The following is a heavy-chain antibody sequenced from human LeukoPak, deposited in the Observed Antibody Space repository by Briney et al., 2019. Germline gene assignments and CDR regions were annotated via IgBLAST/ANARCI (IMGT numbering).Heavy chain of an antibody. J-gene: IGHJ4*02. CDR3: ARQDKAAAGIDY. Sequence: PSETLSLTCAVYGGSFSGYYWSWIRQPPGKGLEWVGEINHSGSTNYNPSLKSRVTISVDTSKNQFSLKLSSVTAADTAVYYCARQDKAAAGIDYWGQGTLVTVSS. D-gene: IGHD6-13*01. CDR1: GGSFSGYY. V-gene: IGHV4-34*01. CDR2: INHSGST.